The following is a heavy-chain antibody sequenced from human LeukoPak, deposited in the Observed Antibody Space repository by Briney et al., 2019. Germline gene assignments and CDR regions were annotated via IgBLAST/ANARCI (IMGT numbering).Heavy chain of an antibody. CDR2: ISGSGGST. J-gene: IGHJ4*02. CDR1: GFTFSSYA. CDR3: AKENLWFRELLSSSNSHLDY. V-gene: IGHV3-23*01. D-gene: IGHD3-10*01. Sequence: GGSLRLSCAASGFTFSSYAMSWVRQAPGKGLEWVSAISGSGGSTYYADSVKGRFTISRDNSKNTLYLQMNSLRAEGTAVYYCAKENLWFRELLSSSNSHLDYWGQGTLVTVSS.